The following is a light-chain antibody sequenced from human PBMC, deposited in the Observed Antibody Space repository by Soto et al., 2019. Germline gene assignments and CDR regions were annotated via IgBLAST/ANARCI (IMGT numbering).Light chain of an antibody. CDR1: SSNMGNNY. Sequence: QAVLTQPPSVSAAPGQKVTISCSGSSSNMGNNYVSWYQQLPGTAPKLLIYENNKRPSGIPNRFSGSKSGTSATLDITGPQTGYEGDYYCVTWDSSLSAVVFGGGTELAVL. CDR2: ENN. J-gene: IGLJ3*02. CDR3: VTWDSSLSAVV. V-gene: IGLV1-51*02.